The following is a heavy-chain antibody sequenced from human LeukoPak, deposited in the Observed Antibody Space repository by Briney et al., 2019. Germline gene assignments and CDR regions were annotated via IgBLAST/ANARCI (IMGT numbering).Heavy chain of an antibody. Sequence: GGSLRLSCAASGFTFSTYSMTWVRQAPGKGLEWISHISAASWGIKYADSVKGRFTISRDNSKNTLYLQMNSLRAEDTAVYYCAKAPGLRYFDWLLNFDYWGQGTLVTVSS. CDR2: ISAASWGI. J-gene: IGHJ4*02. D-gene: IGHD3-9*01. CDR1: GFTFSTYS. V-gene: IGHV3-23*01. CDR3: AKAPGLRYFDWLLNFDY.